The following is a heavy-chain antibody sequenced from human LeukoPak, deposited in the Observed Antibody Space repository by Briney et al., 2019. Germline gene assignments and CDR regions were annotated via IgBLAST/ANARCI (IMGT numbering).Heavy chain of an antibody. V-gene: IGHV4-39*02. CDR2: IYYSGST. D-gene: IGHD4-17*01. CDR1: GGSISSSSYY. J-gene: IGHJ4*02. Sequence: SETLSLTCTVSGGSISSSSYYWGWIRQPPGKGLEWIGSIYYSGSTYYHPSLKSRVTISVDTSKNQFSLKLSSVTAADTAVYYCARETVTTNYFDYWGQGTLVTVSS. CDR3: ARETVTTNYFDY.